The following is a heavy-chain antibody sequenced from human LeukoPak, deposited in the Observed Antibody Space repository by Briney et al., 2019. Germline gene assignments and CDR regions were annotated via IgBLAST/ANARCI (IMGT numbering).Heavy chain of an antibody. CDR1: GFTFSSYA. J-gene: IGHJ4*02. Sequence: PGGSLRLSCAASGFTFSSYAMSWVRQAPGKGLEWVSAISGSGGSTYYADSVKGRFTISRDNSKNTLYLQMNSLRAEDTAVYYCAKVYTYDSSGYYSEYYFDYWGQGTLSPSPQ. D-gene: IGHD3-22*01. V-gene: IGHV3-23*01. CDR3: AKVYTYDSSGYYSEYYFDY. CDR2: ISGSGGST.